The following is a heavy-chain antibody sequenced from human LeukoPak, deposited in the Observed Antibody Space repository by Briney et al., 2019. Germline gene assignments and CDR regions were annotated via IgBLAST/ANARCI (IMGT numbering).Heavy chain of an antibody. D-gene: IGHD2-8*01. Sequence: SETLSLTCTVSGYSISSGYYWGWIRQPPGKGLEWIGEINHSGSTNYNPSLKSRVTISVDTSKNQFSLKLSSVTAADTAVYYCATSNGNGYADAFDIWGQGTMVTVSS. CDR1: GYSISSGYY. CDR2: INHSGST. CDR3: ATSNGNGYADAFDI. V-gene: IGHV4-38-2*02. J-gene: IGHJ3*02.